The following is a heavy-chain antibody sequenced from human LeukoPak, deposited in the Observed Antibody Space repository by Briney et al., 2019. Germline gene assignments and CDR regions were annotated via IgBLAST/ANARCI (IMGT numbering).Heavy chain of an antibody. J-gene: IGHJ3*02. CDR1: GGPINNQY. CDR2: VYHTGST. CDR3: ARGRGYSGYDYAFDI. Sequence: PSETLSLTCTVSGGPINNQYWNWIRQPPGKGVEWIGYVYHTGSTHYNPSLKTRVTISIDTSSNQFSLKLRSVTPADTAVYYCARGRGYSGYDYAFDIWGQGTLVTFSS. D-gene: IGHD5-12*01. V-gene: IGHV4-59*11.